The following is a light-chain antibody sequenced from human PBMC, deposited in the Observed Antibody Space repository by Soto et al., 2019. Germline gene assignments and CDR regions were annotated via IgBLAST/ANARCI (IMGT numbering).Light chain of an antibody. CDR1: ESVTDY. J-gene: IGKJ1*01. CDR2: DVS. V-gene: IGKV3-11*01. CDR3: QQRSDWPWT. Sequence: EIVLTQSPATLSLSPCERGTLSFRASESVTDYLAWYQQKPGQAPRLLVYDVSNRAAGIPTRFSGGGSGTDFTLTISNVEPEDFAVYYCQQRSDWPWTFGQGTKVDIK.